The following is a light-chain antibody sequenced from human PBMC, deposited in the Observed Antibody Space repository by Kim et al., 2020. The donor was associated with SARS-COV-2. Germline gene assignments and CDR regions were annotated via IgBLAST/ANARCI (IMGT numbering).Light chain of an antibody. J-gene: IGLJ2*01. CDR3: LLFHSDTRSVE. CDR1: TGAVTSGHY. Sequence: QAVVTQEPSLTVSLGGTVTLTCGSTTGAVTSGHYPYLIQKKPGQASRTRIYDISTKHSWTPARFSGSLLGCKAALTLSGAQPENEAEYYCLLFHSDTRSVEFGGGTQLSVL. CDR2: DIS. V-gene: IGLV7-46*01.